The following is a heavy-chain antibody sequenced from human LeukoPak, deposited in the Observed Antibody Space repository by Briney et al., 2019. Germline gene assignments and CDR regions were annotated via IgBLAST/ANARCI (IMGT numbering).Heavy chain of an antibody. CDR1: GGSISSYY. CDR3: ARRRAARPKNYYYYYMDV. J-gene: IGHJ6*03. Sequence: SETLSLTCTVSGGSISSYYWSWIRQPPGKGLEWIGYICTSGSTNYNPSLKSRVTISVDTSKNQFSLKLSSVTAADTAVYYCARRRAARPKNYYYYYMDVWGKGTTVTVSS. CDR2: ICTSGST. D-gene: IGHD6-6*01. V-gene: IGHV4-4*09.